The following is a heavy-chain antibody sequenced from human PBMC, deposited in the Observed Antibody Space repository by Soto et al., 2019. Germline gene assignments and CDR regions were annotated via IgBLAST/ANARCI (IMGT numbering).Heavy chain of an antibody. J-gene: IGHJ2*01. CDR1: GGSISSSNY. CDR3: ARGLENYDILTGYYIRYFDL. Sequence: SETLSLTCAVSGGSISSSNYWGWIRQPPGKGLDWIGSIYYSGSTNYNPSLKSRVTISVDTSKNQFSLKLSSVTAADTAVYYCARGLENYDILTGYYIRYFDLWGRGTLVTVSS. D-gene: IGHD3-9*01. CDR2: IYYSGST. V-gene: IGHV4-39*07.